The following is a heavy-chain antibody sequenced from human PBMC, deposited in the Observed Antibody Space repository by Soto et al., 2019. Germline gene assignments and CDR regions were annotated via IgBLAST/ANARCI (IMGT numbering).Heavy chain of an antibody. Sequence: SETLSLTCTVSGGSISSYYWSWIRQPPGKGLEWIGYIYYSGSTNYNPSLKSRVTISVDTSKNQFSLKLSSVTAADTAVYYCARGGYSSGWYESHYYYGMDVWGQGTTVTVSS. CDR1: GGSISSYY. J-gene: IGHJ6*02. CDR3: ARGGYSSGWYESHYYYGMDV. D-gene: IGHD6-19*01. V-gene: IGHV4-59*01. CDR2: IYYSGST.